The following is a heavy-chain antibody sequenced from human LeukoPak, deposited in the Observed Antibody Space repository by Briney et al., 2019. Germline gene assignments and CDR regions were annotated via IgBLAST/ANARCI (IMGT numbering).Heavy chain of an antibody. CDR1: GFTFSNYP. D-gene: IGHD6-13*01. Sequence: GGSLRLSCSASGFTFSNYPMNWIRQAPGKGLEWVSYIRASSSVLYYAASVKGRVTISRDNAKNSLYLEMSSLRGEDTALYYCARDTSPRIAAIYYDAFDIWGQGTMVTVSS. J-gene: IGHJ3*02. CDR2: IRASSSVL. V-gene: IGHV3-48*04. CDR3: ARDTSPRIAAIYYDAFDI.